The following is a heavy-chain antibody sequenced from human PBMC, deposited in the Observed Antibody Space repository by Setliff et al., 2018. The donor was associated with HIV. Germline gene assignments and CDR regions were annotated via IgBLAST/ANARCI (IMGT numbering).Heavy chain of an antibody. J-gene: IGHJ4*02. CDR2: LSGDNGNT. CDR1: GYTLTEVS. Sequence: ASVKVSCKISGYTLTEVSMHWVRQAPGQGLEWMGRLSGDNGNTKYAQKFQGRVIMTTDTSTSTAYMELRSLRSDDTAVYYCVRGSISGMYYFDYWGLGTLVTVSS. CDR3: VRGSISGMYYFDY. D-gene: IGHD5-12*01. V-gene: IGHV1-18*01.